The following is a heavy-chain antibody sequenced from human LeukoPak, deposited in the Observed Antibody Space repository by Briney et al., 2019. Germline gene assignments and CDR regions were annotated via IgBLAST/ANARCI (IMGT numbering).Heavy chain of an antibody. CDR3: SRENYYDPGGYYFLDY. CDR1: GYTFTSHG. D-gene: IGHD3-22*01. J-gene: IGHJ4*02. V-gene: IGHV1-18*01. Sequence: ASVKVSCKTSGYTFTSHGISWMRQAPGQGLEWMGWISVYSGDTNYAQKFQDRVTMTADTSTSTAYMELRSLRSDDTAVYYCSRENYYDPGGYYFLDYWGQGTLVTVSS. CDR2: ISVYSGDT.